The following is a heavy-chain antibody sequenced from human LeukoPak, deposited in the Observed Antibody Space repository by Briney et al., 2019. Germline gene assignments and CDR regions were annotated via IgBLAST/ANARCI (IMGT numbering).Heavy chain of an antibody. D-gene: IGHD6-19*01. CDR2: ISSSGRTI. J-gene: IGHJ4*02. Sequence: GGSLRLSCAASGFTFSSYEMNWVRQAPGKGLEWVSYISSSGRTIFNADSVKGRFTISRDNAKNSLFLQMNRLRAEDTAVYYCARDGWVDYWGQGTLVTASS. CDR3: ARDGWVDY. CDR1: GFTFSSYE. V-gene: IGHV3-48*03.